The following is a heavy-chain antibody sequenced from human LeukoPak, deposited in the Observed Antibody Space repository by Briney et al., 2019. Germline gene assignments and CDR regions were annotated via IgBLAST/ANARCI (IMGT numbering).Heavy chain of an antibody. J-gene: IGHJ6*03. CDR3: ARDRAPAIGPQPAYYYYYMDV. CDR2: IIPMFDPA. Sequence: SVKVSCKASGGTFSSYAISWVRQAPGQGLEWMGGIIPMFDPASSAQKFQGRVTITTDDSTSTVYMELSSLTSEDTAVYYCARDRAPAIGPQPAYYYYYMDVWGKGTTVTVSS. V-gene: IGHV1-69*05. D-gene: IGHD2-21*02. CDR1: GGTFSSYA.